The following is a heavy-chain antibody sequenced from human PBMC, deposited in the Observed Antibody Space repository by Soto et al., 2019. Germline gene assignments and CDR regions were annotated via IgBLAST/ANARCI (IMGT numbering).Heavy chain of an antibody. CDR2: IKSKTDGGTT. V-gene: IGHV3-15*07. Sequence: EVRLEESGGGLVKPGGSLRLSCAASGFTFNNAWMNWVRQAPGKGLEWVGRIKSKTDGGTTDLAAPVKESFIISRDDSKNTLYLQMNSLKTEAPAVYYCATEGPLGHFGSGAWGQGTLATVSS. CDR3: ATEGPLGHFGSGA. D-gene: IGHD3-10*01. J-gene: IGHJ5*02. CDR1: GFTFNNAW.